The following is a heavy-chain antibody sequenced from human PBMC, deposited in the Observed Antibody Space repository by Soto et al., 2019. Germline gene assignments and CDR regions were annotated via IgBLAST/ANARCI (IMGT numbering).Heavy chain of an antibody. D-gene: IGHD4-17*01. V-gene: IGHV4-31*03. CDR1: GGSISSGGYY. Sequence: SETLSLTCTVSGGSISSGGYYWSWIRQHPGKGLEWIGYIYYSGSTYYNPSLKSRVTISVDTSKNQFSLKLSSVTAADTAVYYCAREHDYGDYFDYWGQGTLVTVSS. J-gene: IGHJ4*02. CDR3: AREHDYGDYFDY. CDR2: IYYSGST.